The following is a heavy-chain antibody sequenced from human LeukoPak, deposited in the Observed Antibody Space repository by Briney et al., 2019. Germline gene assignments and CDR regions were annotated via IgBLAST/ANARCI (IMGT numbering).Heavy chain of an antibody. CDR1: GGSISSSNW. D-gene: IGHD6-13*01. V-gene: IGHV4-4*02. CDR2: IYHSGST. CDR3: AGDAATGRDY. J-gene: IGHJ4*02. Sequence: SETLSLTCAVSGGSISSSNWWSWVRQPPGKGLEWIGEIYHSGSTNYNPSLKSRVTMSVDKSKNQFSLKLSSVTAADTAVYYSAGDAATGRDYWGQGTLVTISS.